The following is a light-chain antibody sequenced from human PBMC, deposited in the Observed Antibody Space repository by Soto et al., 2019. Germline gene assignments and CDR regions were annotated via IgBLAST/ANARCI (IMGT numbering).Light chain of an antibody. V-gene: IGKV3-20*01. CDR2: GAS. J-gene: IGKJ4*01. Sequence: EIVLTQSPGTLSLSPGERATLSCRASQSVTNTYLVWYQQKPGQAPRLLIYGASSRATGIPDRFSGSGSGTDFILTISRLEPEDFAVYYCQQYGGSPPRLTFGGGTKVEIK. CDR1: QSVTNTY. CDR3: QQYGGSPPRLT.